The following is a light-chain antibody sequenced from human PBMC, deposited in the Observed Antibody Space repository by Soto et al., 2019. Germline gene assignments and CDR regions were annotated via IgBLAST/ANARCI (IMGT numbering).Light chain of an antibody. Sequence: EIVLTQSPATLSLSPGERGTLSCRASQSVSSSYLAWYQQKPGQAPRLLIYGASSRATGIPDRFSGSGSGTDFTLTISRLEPEDFAVYYCQQYGSSRTFGQGTKVEIK. CDR1: QSVSSSY. CDR3: QQYGSSRT. J-gene: IGKJ1*01. CDR2: GAS. V-gene: IGKV3-20*01.